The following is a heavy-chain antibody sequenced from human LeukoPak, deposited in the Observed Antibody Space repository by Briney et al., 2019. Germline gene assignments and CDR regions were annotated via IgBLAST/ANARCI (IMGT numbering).Heavy chain of an antibody. Sequence: SETLSLTCNVSGGSISSGGYYWSWIRQPPGKGPEWIGYIYHSGSTYYNPSLKSRVTISVDRSKNQFSLKLSSVTAADTAVYYCARAPYSSYGDYWGQGTLVTVAS. CDR3: ARAPYSSYGDY. CDR2: IYHSGST. D-gene: IGHD3-22*01. V-gene: IGHV4-30-2*01. J-gene: IGHJ4*02. CDR1: GGSISSGGYY.